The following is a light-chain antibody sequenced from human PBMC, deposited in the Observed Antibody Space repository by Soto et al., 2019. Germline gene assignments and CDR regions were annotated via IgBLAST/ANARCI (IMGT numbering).Light chain of an antibody. CDR2: DAS. CDR1: QSVTSSY. V-gene: IGKV3-11*01. CDR3: QQRSNWPPSWT. Sequence: EIVLTQSPGTLSLSPGERATLSCSSIQSVTSSYLAWYQQKPGQAPRLLIYDASNRATGIPARFSGSGSGTDFTLTISSLEPEDFAVYYCQQRSNWPPSWTFGQGTKVDIK. J-gene: IGKJ1*01.